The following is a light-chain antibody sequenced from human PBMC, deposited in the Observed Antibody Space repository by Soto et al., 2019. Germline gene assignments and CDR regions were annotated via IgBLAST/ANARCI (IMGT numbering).Light chain of an antibody. V-gene: IGKV3-20*01. CDR3: QQYGSSSWT. J-gene: IGKJ1*01. CDR2: GAS. CDR1: QSVSSSY. Sequence: EMVLTQSPGTLSLSPGERATLSCRASQSVSSSYLAWYQQKPGQAPRLLIYGASTRATGIPDRFSGSGSGTDFTLTISSLEPEDFAVYYCQQYGSSSWTFGKGTKVDIK.